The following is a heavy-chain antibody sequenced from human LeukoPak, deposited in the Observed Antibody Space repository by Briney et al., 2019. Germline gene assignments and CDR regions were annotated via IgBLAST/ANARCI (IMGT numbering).Heavy chain of an antibody. Sequence: EASVKVSCKASGYTFTSYAMHWVRKAPGQRLEWMGWINAGNGNTKYSQKFQGRVTITRDTSASTAYMELSSLRSEDTAVYYCARSVLLWFGDPTPTLDYWGQGTLVTVSS. J-gene: IGHJ4*02. V-gene: IGHV1-3*01. CDR2: INAGNGNT. CDR1: GYTFTSYA. CDR3: ARSVLLWFGDPTPTLDY. D-gene: IGHD3-10*01.